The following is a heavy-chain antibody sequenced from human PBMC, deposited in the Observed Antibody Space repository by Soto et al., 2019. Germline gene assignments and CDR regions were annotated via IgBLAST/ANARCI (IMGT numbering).Heavy chain of an antibody. D-gene: IGHD4-4*01. Sequence: GASVKVSCKASGYTFTSYGISWVRQAPGQGLEWMGWISAYNGNTKYAQKLQGRVTISVDTSKNQFSLKLSSVTAADTAVYYCARTRTVAYYYGMDVWGQGTTVTVSS. CDR2: ISAYNGNT. V-gene: IGHV1-18*01. J-gene: IGHJ6*02. CDR3: ARTRTVAYYYGMDV. CDR1: GYTFTSYG.